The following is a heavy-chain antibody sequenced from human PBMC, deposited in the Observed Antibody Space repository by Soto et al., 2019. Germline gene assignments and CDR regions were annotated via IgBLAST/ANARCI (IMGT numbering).Heavy chain of an antibody. D-gene: IGHD3-3*01. Sequence: PSETLSLTCTVSGGSISSGGYYWSWIRQHPGKGLEWIGYIYYSGSTYYNPSLKSRVTISVDTSKNQFSLKLSSVTAADTAVYYCAGTELRFLEWLFHPLDYWGQGPLVTVSS. V-gene: IGHV4-31*03. CDR2: IYYSGST. CDR3: AGTELRFLEWLFHPLDY. CDR1: GGSISSGGYY. J-gene: IGHJ4*02.